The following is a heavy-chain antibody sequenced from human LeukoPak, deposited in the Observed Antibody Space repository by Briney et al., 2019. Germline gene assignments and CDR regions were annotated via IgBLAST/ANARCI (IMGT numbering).Heavy chain of an antibody. CDR3: AKGLYYGSVSFDY. J-gene: IGHJ4*02. CDR1: GYTFTSYD. Sequence: ASVKVSCKASGYTFTSYDINWVRQATGQGLEWMGWMNPNSGNTGYAQKFQGRVTISRDTSASTVYMELSSLRSEDMAVYYCAKGLYYGSVSFDYWGQGTLVTVSS. V-gene: IGHV1-8*03. CDR2: MNPNSGNT. D-gene: IGHD3-10*01.